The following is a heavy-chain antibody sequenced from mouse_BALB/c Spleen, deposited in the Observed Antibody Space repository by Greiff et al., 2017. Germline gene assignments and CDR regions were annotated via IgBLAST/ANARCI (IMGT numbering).Heavy chain of an antibody. Sequence: VQVVESGPGLVAPSQSLSITCTVSGFSLTSYGVHWVRQPPGKGLEWLGVIWAGGSTNYNSALMSRLSISKDNSKSQVFLKMNSLQTDDTAMYYCARDREYYYGSSYYYAMDYWGQGTSVTVSS. CDR2: IWAGGST. J-gene: IGHJ4*01. CDR1: GFSLTSYG. D-gene: IGHD1-1*01. CDR3: ARDREYYYGSSYYYAMDY. V-gene: IGHV2-9*02.